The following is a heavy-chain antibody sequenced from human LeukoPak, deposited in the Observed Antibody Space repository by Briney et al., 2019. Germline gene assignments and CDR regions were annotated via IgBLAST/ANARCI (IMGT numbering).Heavy chain of an antibody. V-gene: IGHV3-23*01. CDR2: ISGSGGST. CDR3: AKGLRATFRYYFDY. D-gene: IGHD5-12*01. J-gene: IGHJ4*02. Sequence: GGSLRLSCAASGLTFSSYAMSWVRQAPGKGLEWVSAISGSGGSTYYADSVKGRFTISRDNSKNTLYLQMNSLRAEDTAVYYCAKGLRATFRYYFDYWGQGTLVTVSS. CDR1: GLTFSSYA.